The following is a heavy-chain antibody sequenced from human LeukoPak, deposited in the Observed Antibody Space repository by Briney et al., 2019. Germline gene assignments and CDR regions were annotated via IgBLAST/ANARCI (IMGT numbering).Heavy chain of an antibody. V-gene: IGHV1-18*01. D-gene: IGHD4-17*01. Sequence: GASVKVSCKASGYTFTSYTISWVRQALGQGLEWMGWISPSNGNTNYAQKFHGRVTMTTDTSTNTAYMELRSLRSDDTAVYYCARNYSDLFVYWGQGTLVTVSS. CDR3: ARNYSDLFVY. CDR1: GYTFTSYT. J-gene: IGHJ4*02. CDR2: ISPSNGNT.